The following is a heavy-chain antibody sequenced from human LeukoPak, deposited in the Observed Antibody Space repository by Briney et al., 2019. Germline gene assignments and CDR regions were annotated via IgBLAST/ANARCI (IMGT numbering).Heavy chain of an antibody. D-gene: IGHD4-17*01. J-gene: IGHJ4*02. CDR3: ARDPDYGDPY. V-gene: IGHV3-11*01. Sequence: KTGGSLRLSCTVSGFTLSDHYMSWFRKSPGRGLEWISWITSSGTTIDYADSVKGRFTISRDNTKDSIYLQMNSLRADDTAVYYCARDPDYGDPYWGQGTLVTVS. CDR1: GFTLSDHY. CDR2: ITSSGTTI.